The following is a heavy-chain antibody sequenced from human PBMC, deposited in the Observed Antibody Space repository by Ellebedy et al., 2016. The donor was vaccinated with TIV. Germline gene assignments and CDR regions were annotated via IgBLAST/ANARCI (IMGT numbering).Heavy chain of an antibody. CDR2: IYYSGST. CDR1: GGSISSSSYY. J-gene: IGHJ5*02. V-gene: IGHV4-39*07. Sequence: SETLSLXXTVSGGSISSSSYYWGWIRQPPGKGLEWIGSIYYSGSTYYNPSLKSRVTISVDTSKNQFSLKLSSVTAADTAVYYCARAYYYGSGSYYNWFDPWGQGTLVTVSS. D-gene: IGHD3-10*01. CDR3: ARAYYYGSGSYYNWFDP.